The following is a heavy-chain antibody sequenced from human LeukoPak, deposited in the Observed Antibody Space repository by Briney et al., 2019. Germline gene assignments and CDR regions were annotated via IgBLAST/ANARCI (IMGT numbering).Heavy chain of an antibody. CDR3: ARLLIYCSSTSCHFDY. CDR2: IYYSGTT. D-gene: IGHD2-2*01. CDR1: GGSISSSNYY. J-gene: IGHJ4*02. Sequence: SETLSLTCTVSGGSISSSNYYWGWIRQPPGKGLEWIGSIYYSGTTYYNPSLKSRVTISVETSNNQFSLKLSSVTAADTAMYYCARLLIYCSSTSCHFDYWGQGTLVTVSS. V-gene: IGHV4-39*01.